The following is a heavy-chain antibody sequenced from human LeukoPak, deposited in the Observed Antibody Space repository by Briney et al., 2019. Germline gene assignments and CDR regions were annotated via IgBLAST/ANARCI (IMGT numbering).Heavy chain of an antibody. CDR2: ISWNSGRI. CDR3: AKDQYTSGWFTWFDS. Sequence: PGGSLRLSCAASGFTFDDYAMHWVRQAPGKGLEWVSGISWNSGRIGYADSVEGRFSISRDNSKSSLYLQMNSLTIEDTAFYFCAKDQYTSGWFTWFDSWGQGTLITVSS. J-gene: IGHJ5*01. CDR1: GFTFDDYA. V-gene: IGHV3-9*01. D-gene: IGHD6-19*01.